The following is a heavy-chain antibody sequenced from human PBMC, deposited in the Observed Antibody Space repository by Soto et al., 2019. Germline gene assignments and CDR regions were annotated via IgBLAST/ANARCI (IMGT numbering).Heavy chain of an antibody. CDR1: GVSFTTYW. CDR2: IYPGDSDT. Sequence: LGESLKISCKTSGVSFTTYWIGWVRQMPGEGLEWMGIIYPGDSDTRYSPSFQGQVTISADRSISTAYLQWSSLKASDTAMYYCARSGRSAQRYFAYWGQGSLVTVSS. V-gene: IGHV5-51*01. J-gene: IGHJ4*02. CDR3: ARSGRSAQRYFAY. D-gene: IGHD3-3*01.